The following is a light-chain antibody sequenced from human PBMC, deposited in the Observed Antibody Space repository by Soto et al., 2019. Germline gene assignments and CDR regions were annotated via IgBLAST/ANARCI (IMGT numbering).Light chain of an antibody. CDR3: QQRSNWPFP. V-gene: IGKV3-11*01. Sequence: EIVLTQSPATLSLSPGERATLSCRASQSVSSYLAWYQQKPGQAPRLLIYDASNRATGIPARFSGSGSGTDFTLTISSLEPEDFAVYYCQQRSNWPFPVGPGPKVDIK. CDR2: DAS. J-gene: IGKJ3*01. CDR1: QSVSSY.